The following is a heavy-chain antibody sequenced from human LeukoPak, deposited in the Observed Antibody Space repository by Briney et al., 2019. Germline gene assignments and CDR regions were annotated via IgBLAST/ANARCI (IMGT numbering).Heavy chain of an antibody. CDR2: IDPNSGGS. CDR3: ARDRRGAYGDYATSF. V-gene: IGHV1-2*02. Sequence: ASVKVSCKASGYTFTSYYMHWVRQAPGQELEWMGWIDPNSGGSNYAQKFQGRVTMTRDTSISTAYMELSRLRSDDTAVYYCARDRRGAYGDYATSFWGQGTLVTVSS. D-gene: IGHD4-17*01. CDR1: GYTFTSYY. J-gene: IGHJ4*02.